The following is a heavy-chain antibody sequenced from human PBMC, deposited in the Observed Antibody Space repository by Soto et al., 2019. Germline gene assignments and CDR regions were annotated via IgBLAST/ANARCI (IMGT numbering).Heavy chain of an antibody. D-gene: IGHD5-18*01. Sequence: SAKVCSTASRGRFWSSCIGWVRQSNGQGLEWMGRIIPILGIANNAQKFQSRVTITADKSTRTAYKELSSLRSEDTAVYYCSGEGYSYGTPKIDFWGQGTLVTVSS. J-gene: IGHJ4*03. V-gene: IGHV1-69*04. CDR2: IIPILGIA. CDR3: SGEGYSYGTPKIDF. CDR1: RGRFWSSC.